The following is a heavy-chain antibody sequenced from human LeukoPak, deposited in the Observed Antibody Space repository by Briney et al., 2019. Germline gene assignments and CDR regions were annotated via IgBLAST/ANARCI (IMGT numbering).Heavy chain of an antibody. CDR3: ARERVVPAADYYYYYMDV. D-gene: IGHD2-2*01. Sequence: PGGSLRLSCAASGFTFSSYWMSWVRQAPGKGLERVANIKQDGSEKYYVDSVKGRFAISRDNAKNSLYLQMNSLRAEDTAVYYCARERVVPAADYYYYYMDVWGKGTTVTVSS. V-gene: IGHV3-7*01. CDR1: GFTFSSYW. J-gene: IGHJ6*03. CDR2: IKQDGSEK.